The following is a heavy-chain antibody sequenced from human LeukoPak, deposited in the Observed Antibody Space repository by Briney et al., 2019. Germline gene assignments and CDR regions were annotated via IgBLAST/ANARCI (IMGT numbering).Heavy chain of an antibody. V-gene: IGHV3-7*01. CDR2: IKQDGSEK. D-gene: IGHD3-10*01. Sequence: GGSLRLSCAASGFTFSSYWMSWVRQAPGKGLEWVANIKQDGSEKYYVDSVKGRFTISRDNAKNSLYLQMNSLRAEDTAVYYCARFPDSYYYGSGSPEAFDIWGQGTMVTVSS. CDR3: ARFPDSYYYGSGSPEAFDI. CDR1: GFTFSSYW. J-gene: IGHJ3*02.